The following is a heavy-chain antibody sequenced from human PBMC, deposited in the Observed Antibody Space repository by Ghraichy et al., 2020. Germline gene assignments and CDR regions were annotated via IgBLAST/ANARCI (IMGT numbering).Heavy chain of an antibody. V-gene: IGHV3-23*01. CDR3: AKARRSSTTTANFDS. Sequence: GESLNISCAASGFTFSSYTLAWVRQAPGKGLEWVSSISGSGGNTYYADSVKGRFTISRDNSKNTLYLQMNSLRAEDTAVYYCAKARRSSTTTANFDSWGQGTLVTVSS. D-gene: IGHD2-2*01. CDR2: ISGSGGNT. J-gene: IGHJ4*02. CDR1: GFTFSSYT.